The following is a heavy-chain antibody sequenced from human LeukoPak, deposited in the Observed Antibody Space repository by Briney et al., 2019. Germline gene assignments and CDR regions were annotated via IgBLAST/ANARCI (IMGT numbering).Heavy chain of an antibody. J-gene: IGHJ6*02. D-gene: IGHD2-15*01. CDR2: IIPIFGTA. CDR1: GGTFSSYA. Sequence: GSSVKVSCKASGGTFSSYAISWVRQAPGQGLEWMGGIIPIFGTANYAQKFQGRVTITADESTSTAYMELSSLRSEDTAVYCCARAMDCSGGSCYAQHYYYGMDVWGQGTTVTVSS. CDR3: ARAMDCSGGSCYAQHYYYGMDV. V-gene: IGHV1-69*01.